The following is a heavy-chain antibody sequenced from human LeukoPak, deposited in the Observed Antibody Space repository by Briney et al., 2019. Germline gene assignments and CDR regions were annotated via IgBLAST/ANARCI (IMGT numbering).Heavy chain of an antibody. V-gene: IGHV3-53*05. CDR2: IYSGGST. CDR1: GFTVSSNY. CDR3: AKEYCSNSVCHSLDY. Sequence: GGSLRLSCAASGFTVSSNYMSWVRQAPGKGLEWVSVIYSGGSTYYADSVKGRFTISRDNSKNTLYLQMNSLRAEDTAVYYCAKEYCSNSVCHSLDYWGQGTLVTVSS. D-gene: IGHD2-8*01. J-gene: IGHJ4*02.